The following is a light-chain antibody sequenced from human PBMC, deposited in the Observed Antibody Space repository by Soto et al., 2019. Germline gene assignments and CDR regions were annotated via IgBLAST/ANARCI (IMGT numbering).Light chain of an antibody. CDR1: QTISSY. Sequence: DIQMTQSPTCVAECVSEGVSGSRRAIQTISSYLNWYQQKPGKAPKLLIYAAYSLLSGFPSRFSGSGSGTDFTLTIGSLQPEEFATYYCQQSYSIPSTFGQGTKVDIK. CDR2: AAY. V-gene: IGKV1-39*01. J-gene: IGKJ2*02. CDR3: QQSYSIPST.